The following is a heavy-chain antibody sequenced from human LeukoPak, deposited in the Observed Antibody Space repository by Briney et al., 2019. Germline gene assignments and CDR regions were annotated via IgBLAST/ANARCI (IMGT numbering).Heavy chain of an antibody. V-gene: IGHV1-46*01. CDR2: INPSGGST. CDR1: GYTFTSYY. CDR3: AQDISGGMYGIWFDP. Sequence: ASVKVSCKASGYTFTSYYMHWVRQAPGQELEWMGIINPSGGSTSYAQKFQGRVTMTRDTSTSTVYMELSSLRSEDTAVYYYAQDISGGMYGIWFDPWGQGTLATVSS. D-gene: IGHD2-8*01. J-gene: IGHJ5*02.